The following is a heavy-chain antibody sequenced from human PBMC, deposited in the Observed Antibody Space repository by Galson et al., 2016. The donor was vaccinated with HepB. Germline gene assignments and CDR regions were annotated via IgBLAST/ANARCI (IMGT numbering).Heavy chain of an antibody. J-gene: IGHJ4*02. Sequence: SLRLSCAASGFPFSSYAMSWVRQAPGKGLEWLSAIDGVGYGSATYYTDSVKGRFTISRDISKNTLSLQMSSLRAEDTAVYYCAKQIDRGTMVHWGQGGLVIVAS. V-gene: IGHV3-23*01. CDR2: IDGVGYGSAT. CDR3: AKQIDRGTMVH. CDR1: GFPFSSYA. D-gene: IGHD1-14*01.